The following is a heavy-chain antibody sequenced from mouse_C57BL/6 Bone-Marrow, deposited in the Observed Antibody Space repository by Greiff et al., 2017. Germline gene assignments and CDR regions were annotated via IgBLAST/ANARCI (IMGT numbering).Heavy chain of an antibody. V-gene: IGHV1-81*01. CDR3: AKRGLITTVVATNWYFDV. D-gene: IGHD1-1*01. Sequence: VQLQESGAELARPGASVKLSCKASGYTFTSYGISWVKQSTGQGLEWIGEIYPRSGNTYYNEKFKGKATLTADKSSSTAYMELRSLTSEDSAVYFCAKRGLITTVVATNWYFDVWGTGTTVTVSS. CDR1: GYTFTSYG. CDR2: IYPRSGNT. J-gene: IGHJ1*03.